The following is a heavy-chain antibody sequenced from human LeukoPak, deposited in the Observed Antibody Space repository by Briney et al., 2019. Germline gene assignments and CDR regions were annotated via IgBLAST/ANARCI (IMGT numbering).Heavy chain of an antibody. CDR2: ISYDGSDK. Sequence: GGSLRLSCAASGFTFSSYAMHWVRQAPGKGLEWVAVISYDGSDKYYADSVKGRFTISRDNSKNTLYLQMNSLRAEDTAVYYCARRGSGFSQNYFDYWGQGTLVTVSS. CDR3: ARRGSGFSQNYFDY. D-gene: IGHD3-22*01. CDR1: GFTFSSYA. V-gene: IGHV3-30*04. J-gene: IGHJ4*02.